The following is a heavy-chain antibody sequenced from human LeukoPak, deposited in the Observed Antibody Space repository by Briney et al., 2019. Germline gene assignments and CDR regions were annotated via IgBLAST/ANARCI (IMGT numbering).Heavy chain of an antibody. CDR3: ARDGGYRDYDYAFDI. J-gene: IGHJ3*02. CDR1: VGSISYYS. CDR2: PYQPANT. D-gene: IGHD5-12*01. Sequence: SETLSLTCTVSVGSISYYSGSWIRQPPGKGLECICYPYQPANTNYNPSIKSRTTISVDTYKTQLPLKLSSVTAAATAFYYCARDGGYRDYDYAFDIWGHGTMVTVSS. V-gene: IGHV4-59*01.